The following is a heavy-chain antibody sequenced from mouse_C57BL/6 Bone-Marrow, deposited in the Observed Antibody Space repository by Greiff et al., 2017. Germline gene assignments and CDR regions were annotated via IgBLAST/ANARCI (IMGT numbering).Heavy chain of an antibody. J-gene: IGHJ4*01. CDR2: FYPGDGDT. Sequence: QVQLQQSGPELVKPGASVKISCKASGYAFSSSWMNWVKQRPGKGLEWIGRFYPGDGDTNYNGKFKGKATLTADKSSSTVYLQLSSLTSDDSAVYFCARYYGSSYGYAMDYWGQGTSVTVSS. V-gene: IGHV1-82*01. CDR1: GYAFSSSW. D-gene: IGHD1-1*01. CDR3: ARYYGSSYGYAMDY.